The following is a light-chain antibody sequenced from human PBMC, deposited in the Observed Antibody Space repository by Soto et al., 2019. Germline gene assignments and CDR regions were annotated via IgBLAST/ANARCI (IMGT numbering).Light chain of an antibody. CDR2: DAS. CDR1: QSVGYH. V-gene: IGKV3-11*01. Sequence: EIVMTQSPATLSVSPGERATLSCRASQSVGYHLAWYQQKPGQAPRLLIYDASNRATGIPARFSGSGSGTDFTLAISSLEPEDFAVYYCQQRSNWPPVTFGGGIKVDIK. J-gene: IGKJ4*01. CDR3: QQRSNWPPVT.